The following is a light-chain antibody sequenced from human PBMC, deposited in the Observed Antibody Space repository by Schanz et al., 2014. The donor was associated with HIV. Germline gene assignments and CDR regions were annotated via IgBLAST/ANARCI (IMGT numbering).Light chain of an antibody. CDR1: QSVGNS. CDR3: QQYGSSPRT. J-gene: IGKJ1*01. V-gene: IGKV3-20*01. CDR2: GAS. Sequence: DIVLTQSPATLSLSPGDRATLSCRASQSVGNSLAWYQQIPGQAPRLLIYGASSRATGIPDRFSGSGSGTDFTLTISSLEPEDFAVYYCQQYGSSPRTFGQGTKVEIK.